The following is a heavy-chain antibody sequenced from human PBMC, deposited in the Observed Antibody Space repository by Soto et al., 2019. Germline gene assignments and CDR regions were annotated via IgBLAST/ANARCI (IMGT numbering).Heavy chain of an antibody. V-gene: IGHV3-21*06. D-gene: IGHD3-16*01. CDR3: ATPYYFNH. Sequence: PGGSLRLSCAASGFMFSAYTMNWVRQVPGKGLEWLSSISDDSSYIDYADSLRGRFTVSRDNARNSLYLQIDSLGVEDTAVYYCATPYYFNHWGPGTLVTV. J-gene: IGHJ1*01. CDR2: ISDDSSYI. CDR1: GFMFSAYT.